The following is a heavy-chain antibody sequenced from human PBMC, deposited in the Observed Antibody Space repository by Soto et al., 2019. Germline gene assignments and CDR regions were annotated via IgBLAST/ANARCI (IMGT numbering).Heavy chain of an antibody. J-gene: IGHJ6*02. CDR2: IYYSGST. CDR3: ARGFGYGDYEPFYYYGMDV. V-gene: IGHV4-31*03. D-gene: IGHD4-17*01. Sequence: AXETLSLTCTVAGCSISSGGYYWSWIRQHPGKGLEWIGYIYYSGSTYYNPSLKSRVTISVDTSKNQFSLKLSSVTAADTAVYYCARGFGYGDYEPFYYYGMDVWGQGPTVTVSS. CDR1: GCSISSGGYY.